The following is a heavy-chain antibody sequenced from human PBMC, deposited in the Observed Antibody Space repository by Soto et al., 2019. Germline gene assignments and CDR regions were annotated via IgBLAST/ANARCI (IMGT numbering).Heavy chain of an antibody. D-gene: IGHD1-26*01. Sequence: ASVKVSCKVSGYTLTELSMHWVRQAPGKGLEWMGGFDPEDGETIYAQKFQGRVTMNEDTSTDTAYMELSSLRSEDTAVYYCATAFWGATGALDIWGQGTMVTVSS. CDR3: ATAFWGATGALDI. CDR1: GYTLTELS. V-gene: IGHV1-24*01. CDR2: FDPEDGET. J-gene: IGHJ3*02.